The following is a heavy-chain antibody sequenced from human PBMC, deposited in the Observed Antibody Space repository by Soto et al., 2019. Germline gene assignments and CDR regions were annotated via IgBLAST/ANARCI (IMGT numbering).Heavy chain of an antibody. Sequence: KASETLSLTCTVSGGSISSGGYYWSWIRQHPGKGLEWIGYIYYSGSTYYNPSLKSRVTISVDTSKNQFSLKLSSVTAADTAVYYCARDRGVTYYYDSSGHPLGYYYYGMDVWGQGTTVTVSS. D-gene: IGHD3-22*01. V-gene: IGHV4-31*03. CDR2: IYYSGST. J-gene: IGHJ6*02. CDR1: GGSISSGGYY. CDR3: ARDRGVTYYYDSSGHPLGYYYYGMDV.